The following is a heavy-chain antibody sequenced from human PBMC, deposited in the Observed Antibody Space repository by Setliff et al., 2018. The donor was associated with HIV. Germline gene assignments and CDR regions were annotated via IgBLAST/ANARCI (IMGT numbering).Heavy chain of an antibody. V-gene: IGHV1-2*06. J-gene: IGHJ4*02. D-gene: IGHD3-3*01. Sequence: ASVKVSCKASGFVFTDFQIHWVRQAPGQGLEWMGRFNPNSGVTNSPQKLQGRVTMTRDTSINTAYMELSRLTSDDTAFYYCAREPTGDFWSGYSSRGLDYWGQGTLVTVSS. CDR3: AREPTGDFWSGYSSRGLDY. CDR2: FNPNSGVT. CDR1: GFVFTDFQ.